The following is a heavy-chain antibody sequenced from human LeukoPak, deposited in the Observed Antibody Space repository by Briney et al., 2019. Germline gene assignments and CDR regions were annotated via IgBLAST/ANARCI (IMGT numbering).Heavy chain of an antibody. V-gene: IGHV3-30*18. Sequence: PGRSLRLSCVASGFMFSSYGMHWVRQAPGKGLEWVAVTSYDGGESYYADSVKGRFTISRDNSENTLYLQMGSLRVEDTAVYYCAKMTKMNFYHYAMDVWGQGTTVTVSS. CDR3: AKMTKMNFYHYAMDV. J-gene: IGHJ6*01. CDR1: GFMFSSYG. D-gene: IGHD2/OR15-2a*01. CDR2: TSYDGGES.